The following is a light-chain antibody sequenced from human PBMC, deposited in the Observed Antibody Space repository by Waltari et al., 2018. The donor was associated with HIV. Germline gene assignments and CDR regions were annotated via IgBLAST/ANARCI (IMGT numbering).Light chain of an antibody. V-gene: IGLV2-23*02. Sequence: QSALTQPASVSGSPGQSITISCTGTSSDVGSYNLVSWYQQYPGRAPKLMIYEVSKRPSGVSNRFSGSKSGNTASLTISGLQAEDEADYYCCSYAGGSTFVVFGGGTKLTVL. J-gene: IGLJ2*01. CDR1: SSDVGSYNL. CDR3: CSYAGGSTFVV. CDR2: EVS.